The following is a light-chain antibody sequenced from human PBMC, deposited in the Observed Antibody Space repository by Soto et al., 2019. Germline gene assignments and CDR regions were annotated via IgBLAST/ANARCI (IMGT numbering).Light chain of an antibody. J-gene: IGKJ4*01. CDR1: QTILYNSNNKNY. CDR2: WAS. V-gene: IGKV4-1*01. CDR3: HQSHSTPLA. Sequence: DIVMTQSPDSLAVSLGERATINCKTSQTILYNSNNKNYLTWYQQKPGQPPELLIYWASTRESGVPDRFSGNGSGTDYTLTIRCLQAEDVAVSYCHQSHSTPLAFGGGTKVEIK.